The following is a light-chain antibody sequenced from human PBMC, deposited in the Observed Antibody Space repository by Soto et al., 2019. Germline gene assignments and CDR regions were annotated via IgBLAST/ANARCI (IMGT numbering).Light chain of an antibody. Sequence: EIVLTQSPATLSMSPGERATLSCRTSQSVSSYLAWYQQKPGQPPPLLIYDASNRATGIPARFSGSVSGTDFTPTSSRLEAEDFAVYHCLQRYNWPLPFGQGTRLEIK. CDR1: QSVSSY. CDR3: LQRYNWPLP. CDR2: DAS. V-gene: IGKV3-11*01. J-gene: IGKJ5*01.